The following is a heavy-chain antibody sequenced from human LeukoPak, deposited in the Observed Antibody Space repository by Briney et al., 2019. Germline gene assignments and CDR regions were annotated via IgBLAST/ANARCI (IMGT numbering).Heavy chain of an antibody. CDR3: ARDLFITMIVVATKDAFDI. D-gene: IGHD3-22*01. J-gene: IGHJ3*02. Sequence: ASVKVSCKASGYTFTGYYMHWVRQAPGQGLEWMGRNNPNSGGTNYAQKFQGRVTMTRDMSISTAYMELSRLRSDDTAVYYCARDLFITMIVVATKDAFDIWGQGTMVTVSS. CDR2: NNPNSGGT. CDR1: GYTFTGYY. V-gene: IGHV1-2*06.